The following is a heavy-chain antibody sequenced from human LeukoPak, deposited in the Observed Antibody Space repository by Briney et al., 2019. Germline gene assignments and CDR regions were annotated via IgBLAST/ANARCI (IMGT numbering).Heavy chain of an antibody. Sequence: PGGSLRLSCAASGFTFSSYEMNWVRQAPGKGLEWVSYISSSGSTIYYADSVKGRFTISRDNAKNSLYLQMNSLRAEDTAVYYCARDPLRSDYDYVWGSYRPHYFDYWGQGTLVTVSS. J-gene: IGHJ4*02. CDR2: ISSSGSTI. CDR3: ARDPLRSDYDYVWGSYRPHYFDY. CDR1: GFTFSSYE. V-gene: IGHV3-48*03. D-gene: IGHD3-16*02.